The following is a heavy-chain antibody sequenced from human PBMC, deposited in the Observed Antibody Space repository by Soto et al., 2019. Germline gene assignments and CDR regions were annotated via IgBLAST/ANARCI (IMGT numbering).Heavy chain of an antibody. CDR3: ARGFPYYYYYGMDV. CDR1: GGSISSYY. CDR2: IYYSGST. Sequence: PSETLSLTCTVSGGSISSYYWSWIRQPPGKGLEWIGYIYYSGSTNYNPSLKSRVTISVDTSKNQFSLKLSSVTAADTAVYYCARGFPYYYYYGMDVWGQGTTVT. J-gene: IGHJ6*02. V-gene: IGHV4-59*01. D-gene: IGHD2-21*01.